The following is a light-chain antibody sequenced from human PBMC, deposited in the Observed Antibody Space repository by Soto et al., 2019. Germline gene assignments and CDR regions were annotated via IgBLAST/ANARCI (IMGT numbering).Light chain of an antibody. CDR2: EGS. V-gene: IGLV2-23*01. Sequence: QSALTQPASVSGSPGQSITISCTGTSSDVGSYKFVSWYQQYPGKAPKLMIYEGSKRPSGVSDRFSGSKSGNTASLTISGLQAEDEAEYFCSSYAGSYTWIFGRGTKVTVL. J-gene: IGLJ1*01. CDR3: SSYAGSYTWI. CDR1: SSDVGSYKF.